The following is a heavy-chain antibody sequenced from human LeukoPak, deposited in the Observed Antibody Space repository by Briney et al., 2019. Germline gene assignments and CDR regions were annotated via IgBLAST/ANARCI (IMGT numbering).Heavy chain of an antibody. CDR3: ARDHRFLEHSDY. D-gene: IGHD3-3*01. CDR2: INHSGST. J-gene: IGHJ4*02. Sequence: AETLSLTCAVYGGSFSGYYWSWIRQPPGKGLEWIGEINHSGSTNYNPSLKSRVTISVDTSKNQCSLKLSSVTAADTAVYYCARDHRFLEHSDYWGQGTLVTVSS. CDR1: GGSFSGYY. V-gene: IGHV4-34*01.